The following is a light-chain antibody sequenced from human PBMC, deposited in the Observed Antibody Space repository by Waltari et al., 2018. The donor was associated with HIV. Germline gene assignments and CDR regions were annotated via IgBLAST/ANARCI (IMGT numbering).Light chain of an antibody. CDR3: GSSMTNVNMDV. Sequence: QSALTQPASVSGSPGQSITISCTGTSSDSGGFNSVSWYQKSHGKAPKLLIYDVSYRPSGVSNRFSGSKSGNTASLTISGLQAEDDADYYCGSSMTNVNMDVFGGGTKLTVL. CDR1: SSDSGGFNS. V-gene: IGLV2-14*03. CDR2: DVS. J-gene: IGLJ2*01.